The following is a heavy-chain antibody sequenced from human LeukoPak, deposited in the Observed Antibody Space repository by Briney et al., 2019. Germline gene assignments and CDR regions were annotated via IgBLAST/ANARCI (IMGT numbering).Heavy chain of an antibody. CDR3: ARRLSLRFDAFAV. V-gene: IGHV3-74*01. D-gene: IGHD3-3*01. CDR1: EFTFSTYC. J-gene: IGHJ3*01. CDR2: INSDGTNT. Sequence: GGSLRLSCAASEFTFSTYCMHWVRQAPGKGLVWVSRINSDGTNTDYADSVKGRFTISRDTSKNTLFLQMNSLRAEDTALYFCARRLSLRFDAFAVWGPGTVVTVSS.